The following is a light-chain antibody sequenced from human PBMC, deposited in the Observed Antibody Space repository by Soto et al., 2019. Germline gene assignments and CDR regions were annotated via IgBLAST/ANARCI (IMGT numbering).Light chain of an antibody. J-gene: IGKJ1*01. CDR3: QQYTWPTWS. V-gene: IGKV3-15*01. CDR2: GAS. Sequence: EIVLTQSPATLSVSPGERATLSCRASQGVETTLAWYQQKPGQAPRLLIFGASRRAAGVPDRFSGSGSGTEFALTISSLQSEDFAVYYCQQYTWPTWSFGQGTRVEIK. CDR1: QGVETT.